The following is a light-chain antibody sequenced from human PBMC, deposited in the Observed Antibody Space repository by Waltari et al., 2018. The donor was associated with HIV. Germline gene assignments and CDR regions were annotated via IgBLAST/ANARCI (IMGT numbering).Light chain of an antibody. CDR3: GTWDSSLSAGVV. V-gene: IGLV1-51*02. CDR1: SSNIGNFY. Sequence: QSVLTQPPSVSAAPGQKVTISCSGSSSNIGNFYLSWYQQLPGTAPKLLICENKKPPSGMPDRFSGSKSGTSATLGITGLQTGDEANYYCGTWDSSLSAGVVFGGGTKLTVL. J-gene: IGLJ2*01. CDR2: ENK.